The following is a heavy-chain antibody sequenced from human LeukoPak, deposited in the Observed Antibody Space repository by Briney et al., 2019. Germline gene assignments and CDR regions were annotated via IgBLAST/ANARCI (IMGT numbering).Heavy chain of an antibody. D-gene: IGHD3-16*01. CDR3: ARQPIYEAYFDF. J-gene: IGHJ4*02. CDR2: IKHDGSEK. Sequence: QTGGSLRLSCVVSGFPFDRYCMSGVRQAPGKGLEWVANIKHDGSEKNFVDSVEGLFTISRDNAENSLFLQMNSLRADDTAVYFCARQPIYEAYFDFWGQGTLVTVSS. V-gene: IGHV3-7*01. CDR1: GFPFDRYC.